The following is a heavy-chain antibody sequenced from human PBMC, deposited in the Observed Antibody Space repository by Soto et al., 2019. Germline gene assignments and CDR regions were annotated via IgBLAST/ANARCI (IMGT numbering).Heavy chain of an antibody. J-gene: IGHJ6*03. Sequence: SETLSLTCAVYGGSFSGYYWSWIRQPPGKGLEWIGEINHSGSTNYNPSLKSRVTISVDTSKNQFSLKLSSVTAADTAVYYCARGAIVVVVAATLSYYYYMDVWGKGTTVTVSS. CDR2: INHSGST. CDR3: ARGAIVVVVAATLSYYYYMDV. V-gene: IGHV4-34*01. CDR1: GGSFSGYY. D-gene: IGHD2-15*01.